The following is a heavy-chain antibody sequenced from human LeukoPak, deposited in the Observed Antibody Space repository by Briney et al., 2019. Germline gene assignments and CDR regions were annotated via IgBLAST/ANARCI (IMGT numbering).Heavy chain of an antibody. J-gene: IGHJ4*02. Sequence: SETLSLTCTVSGYSISSGYYWGWIRQPPGKGLEWIGSIYHSGSTYYNPSLKSRVTISVDTSKNQFSLKLSSVTAADTAVYYCAREFRGVTRYFDYWGQGTLVTVSS. CDR2: IYHSGST. D-gene: IGHD3-10*01. CDR3: AREFRGVTRYFDY. CDR1: GYSISSGYY. V-gene: IGHV4-38-2*02.